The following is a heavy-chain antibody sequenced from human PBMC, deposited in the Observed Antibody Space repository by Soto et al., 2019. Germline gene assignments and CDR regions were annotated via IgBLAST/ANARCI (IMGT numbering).Heavy chain of an antibody. D-gene: IGHD6-19*01. CDR1: GGSISSSSYY. V-gene: IGHV4-39*01. CDR3: ARGRLIAVAGIYNWFDP. Sequence: ASETLSLTCTVSGGSISSSSYYWGWIRQPPGKGLEWIGSIYYSGSTYYNPSLKSRVTISVDTSKNQFSLKLSSVTAADTAVYYCARGRLIAVAGIYNWFDPWGQGTLVTVSS. CDR2: IYYSGST. J-gene: IGHJ5*02.